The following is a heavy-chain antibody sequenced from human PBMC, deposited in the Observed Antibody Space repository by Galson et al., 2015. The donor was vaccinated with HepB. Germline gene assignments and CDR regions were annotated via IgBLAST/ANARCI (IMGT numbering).Heavy chain of an antibody. V-gene: IGHV1-69*02. D-gene: IGHD1-1*01. Sequence: SVKVSCKASGGTFSTYTLHWVRRAPGQGLEWMGRIIPPLDLVKYARKFEGRVKITADKSATTADLELTGLTSEDTAVYYCRLEGPFDSWGQGTLVTVSS. CDR1: GGTFSTYT. J-gene: IGHJ4*02. CDR3: RLEGPFDS. CDR2: IIPPLDLV.